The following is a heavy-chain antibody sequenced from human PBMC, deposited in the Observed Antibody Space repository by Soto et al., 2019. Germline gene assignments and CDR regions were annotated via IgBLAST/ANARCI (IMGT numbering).Heavy chain of an antibody. CDR3: ARCREGCSSTSCYVFLWDYYYYYMDV. Sequence: ASVKVSCKASGYTFTSYGISWVRQAPGQGLEWMGWISAYNGNTNYAQKLQGRVTMTTDTSTSTAYMELRSLRSDDTAVYYCARCREGCSSTSCYVFLWDYYYYYMDVWGKGTTVTVSS. CDR1: GYTFTSYG. J-gene: IGHJ6*03. CDR2: ISAYNGNT. V-gene: IGHV1-18*01. D-gene: IGHD2-2*01.